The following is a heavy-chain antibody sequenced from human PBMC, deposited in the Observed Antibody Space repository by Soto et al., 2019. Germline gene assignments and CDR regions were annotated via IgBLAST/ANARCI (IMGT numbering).Heavy chain of an antibody. V-gene: IGHV3-30-3*01. CDR3: ARAPSHYYDSSGYAYGDY. D-gene: IGHD3-22*01. CDR1: GFTFSSYA. J-gene: IGHJ4*02. Sequence: QVQLVESGGGVVQPGRSLRLSCAASGFTFSSYAMHWVRQAPGKGLEWVAVISHDGSNKYYADSVKGRFTISRDNSKNTLYLQMNSLRAEDTAVYYCARAPSHYYDSSGYAYGDYWGQGTLVTVSS. CDR2: ISHDGSNK.